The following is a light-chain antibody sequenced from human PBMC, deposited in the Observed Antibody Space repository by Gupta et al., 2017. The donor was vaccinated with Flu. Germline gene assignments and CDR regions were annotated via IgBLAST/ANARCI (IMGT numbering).Light chain of an antibody. CDR1: ALPKQY. J-gene: IGLJ1*01. V-gene: IGLV3-25*02. CDR3: QSLDSSETYYA. Sequence: SYELTQPPSVSVSPGQTARITCSGDALPKQYAYWYQQKSGQAPIMVIYKDSERPSGIPERFSGSSSGTTVTLTISGVQAEDEAEYYCQSLDSSETYYAFGTGTKVTVL. CDR2: KDS.